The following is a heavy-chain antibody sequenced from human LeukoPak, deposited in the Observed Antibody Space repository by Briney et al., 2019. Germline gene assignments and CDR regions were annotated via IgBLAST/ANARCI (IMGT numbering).Heavy chain of an antibody. CDR2: AYYRSKWFR. Sequence: SQTLSLTCAISVDRVSSNSAAWNWIRQSPSRGLEWLGRAYYRSKWFRYYAASVKSRITINPDTSKNQFTLQLNSVTPEDTAVYYCARGPAHFQHWGQGILVTVSS. D-gene: IGHD2-2*01. CDR3: ARGPAHFQH. V-gene: IGHV6-1*01. J-gene: IGHJ1*01. CDR1: VDRVSSNSAA.